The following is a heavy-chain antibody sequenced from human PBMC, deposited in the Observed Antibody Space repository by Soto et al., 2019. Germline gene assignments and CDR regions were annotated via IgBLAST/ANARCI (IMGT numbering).Heavy chain of an antibody. CDR1: GGSISSYY. Sequence: SETLSLTCTVSGGSISSYYWSWIRQPPGKGLEWIGYIYSSGSTNYNPSLRSRVTISVDTSKNQFSLKLSSVTAADTAVYYCARGPVRIAARPPYNWFDPWGQGTLVTVSS. CDR2: IYSSGST. V-gene: IGHV4-59*01. J-gene: IGHJ5*02. CDR3: ARGPVRIAARPPYNWFDP. D-gene: IGHD6-6*01.